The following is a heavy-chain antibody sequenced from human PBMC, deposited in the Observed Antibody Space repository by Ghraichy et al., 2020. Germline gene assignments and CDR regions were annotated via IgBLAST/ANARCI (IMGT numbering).Heavy chain of an antibody. V-gene: IGHV4-61*01. CDR2: IYYSGST. J-gene: IGHJ4*02. D-gene: IGHD6-13*01. CDR1: GDSVSSGRYY. Sequence: SQTLSLTCTVSGDSVSSGRYYWSWIRQPPGRGLEWIGYIYYSGSTKYNSSLKSRVTISLDTSRNQFSLKLMSVTAADTAVSYCARVFSSSWFYYFDLWGQGTLVTVSS. CDR3: ARVFSSSWFYYFDL.